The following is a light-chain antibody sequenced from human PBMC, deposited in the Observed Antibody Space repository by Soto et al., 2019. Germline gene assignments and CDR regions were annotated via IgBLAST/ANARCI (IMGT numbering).Light chain of an antibody. CDR3: QQYGRSPPFS. V-gene: IGKV3-20*01. CDR1: QSVSSNY. J-gene: IGKJ2*01. Sequence: IVLTQSPGTLSLSPGERATSSCRASQSVSSNYIAWYQQKLGQAPRLLIYGASSRATGIPDRFSGSGSGTDFTLTISRLEPEDFAVYFCQQYGRSPPFSFGQGTKVEIK. CDR2: GAS.